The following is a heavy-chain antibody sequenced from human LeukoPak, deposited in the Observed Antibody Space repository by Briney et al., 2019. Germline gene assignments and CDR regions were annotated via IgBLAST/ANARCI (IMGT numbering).Heavy chain of an antibody. D-gene: IGHD3-16*02. CDR1: GFTFGYYA. J-gene: IGHJ4*02. V-gene: IGHV3-43*02. CDR3: AKDLHDYLGGSYRGYFDS. Sequence: GGSLRLSCATSGFTFGYYAMHWVRQIPGKAPEWVSLISGDGGRTKFADSVKGRFTMSRDNNRKSLFLQMNNLRSEDTALYYCAKDLHDYLGGSYRGYFDSWGQGILVTVSS. CDR2: ISGDGGRT.